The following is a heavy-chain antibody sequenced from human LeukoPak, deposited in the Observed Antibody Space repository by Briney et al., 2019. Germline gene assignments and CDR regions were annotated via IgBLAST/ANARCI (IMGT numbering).Heavy chain of an antibody. CDR2: IKQDGSEK. D-gene: IGHD3-10*01. CDR3: AKGGYYGSGYYFEY. J-gene: IGHJ4*02. Sequence: GGSLRLSCAASGFTFRKYWMTWVRQATGKGVEWVANIKQDGSEKYYVDSVKGRFTISRDNAKNSLYLQMNSLRGEDTAVYYCAKGGYYGSGYYFEYWGQGTLVTVSS. CDR1: GFTFRKYW. V-gene: IGHV3-7*02.